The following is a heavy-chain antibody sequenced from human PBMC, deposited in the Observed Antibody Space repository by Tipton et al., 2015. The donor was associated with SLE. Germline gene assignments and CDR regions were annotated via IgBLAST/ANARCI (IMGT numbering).Heavy chain of an antibody. Sequence: TLSLTCTVSGGSISSYYWSWIRQPPGKGLEWIGEINHSGSTNYNPSLKSRVTISVDTSKNQFSLKLSSVTAADTAVYYCARGDPRDGSNYNYWRQRTLVPLSS. J-gene: IGHJ4*02. CDR3: ARGDPRDGSNYNY. V-gene: IGHV4-34*01. CDR2: INHSGST. CDR1: GGSISSYY. D-gene: IGHD5-24*01.